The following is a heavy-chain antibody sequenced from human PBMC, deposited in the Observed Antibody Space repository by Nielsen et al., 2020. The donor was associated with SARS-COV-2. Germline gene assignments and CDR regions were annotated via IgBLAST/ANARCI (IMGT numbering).Heavy chain of an antibody. J-gene: IGHJ6*01. CDR1: GYTFTSYG. CDR3: ARDLYYDSSGYYYYYYYGMDV. Sequence: ASVKVSCKASGYTFTSYGISWVRQAPGQGLEWMGWISAYNGNTNYAQKLQGRVTMTTDTSTSTAYMELRSLRSDDTAVYYCARDLYYDSSGYYYYYYYGMDVWGQGNKVTLSS. V-gene: IGHV1-18*01. CDR2: ISAYNGNT. D-gene: IGHD3-22*01.